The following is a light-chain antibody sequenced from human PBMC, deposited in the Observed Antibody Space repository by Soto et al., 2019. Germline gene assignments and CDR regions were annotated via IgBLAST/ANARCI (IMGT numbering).Light chain of an antibody. V-gene: IGKV3-20*01. CDR3: QQYDNSIT. CDR2: GAS. J-gene: IGKJ5*01. Sequence: EIVLTQSPGTLSLSPGERATLSCRASQSVSSNNLAWYHQKPGQTPRLLIYGASSRATGIPDRFSGSGSGTDFTLTISGLEPEDFAVYYCQQYDNSITFGQGTRLE. CDR1: QSVSSNN.